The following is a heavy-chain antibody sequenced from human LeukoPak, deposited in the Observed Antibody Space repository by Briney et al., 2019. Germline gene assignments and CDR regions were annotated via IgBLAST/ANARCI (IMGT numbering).Heavy chain of an antibody. CDR2: ISDSGGST. J-gene: IGHJ4*02. V-gene: IGHV3-23*01. D-gene: IGHD3-22*01. Sequence: GGSLRLSCAVSGITLSNYGTSWVRQAPGKGLEWVAGISDSGGSTKYADSVKGRFTISRDNSKNTLYLQMNSLRAEDTAVYFCAKRGVVIRVILVGFHKEAYYFDSWGQGALVTVSS. CDR3: AKRGVVIRVILVGFHKEAYYFDS. CDR1: GITLSNYG.